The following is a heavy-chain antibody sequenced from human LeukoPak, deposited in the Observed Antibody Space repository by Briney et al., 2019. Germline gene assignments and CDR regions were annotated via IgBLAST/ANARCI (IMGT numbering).Heavy chain of an antibody. CDR3: ARAGRQGGSPSCGVFDI. V-gene: IGHV3-33*01. J-gene: IGHJ3*02. CDR1: GFTFSSYG. Sequence: GRSLRLSCAASGFTFSSYGMHWVRQAPGKGLEWVAVIWYDGSNKYYADSVKGRFTISRDNSKNTLYLQMNSLRAEDTAVYYCARAGRQGGSPSCGVFDIWAKGQWSPSLQ. CDR2: IWYDGSNK. D-gene: IGHD2-2*01.